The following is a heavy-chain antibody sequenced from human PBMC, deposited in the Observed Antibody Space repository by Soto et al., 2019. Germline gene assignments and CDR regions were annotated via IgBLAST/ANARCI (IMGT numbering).Heavy chain of an antibody. CDR2: IWYDGSNK. CDR1: GFTFSSYG. Sequence: QVQLVESGGGVVQPGRSLRLSCAASGFTFSSYGMHWVRQAPGKGLEWVAVIWYDGSNKYYADSVKGRFTISRDNSKNTLYLQMTSLSAEDMAGYYCASSSGVYYDSVGYYYGPFTWVFDIWCQGTMGTVSS. D-gene: IGHD3-22*01. V-gene: IGHV3-33*01. CDR3: ASSSGVYYDSVGYYYGPFTWVFDI. J-gene: IGHJ3*02.